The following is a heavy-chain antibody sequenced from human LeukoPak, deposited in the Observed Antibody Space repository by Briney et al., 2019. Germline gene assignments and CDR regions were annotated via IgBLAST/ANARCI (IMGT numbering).Heavy chain of an antibody. CDR1: GFTFSSYA. Sequence: GGSLRLSCAASGFTFSSYAMHWVRQAPGKGLEWVAVISYDGSNKYYADSVKGRFTISRDNSKNTLYLQMGSLRAEDMAVYYCARDYPAPDYWGQGTLVTVSS. V-gene: IGHV3-30*14. J-gene: IGHJ4*02. CDR3: ARDYPAPDY. CDR2: ISYDGSNK.